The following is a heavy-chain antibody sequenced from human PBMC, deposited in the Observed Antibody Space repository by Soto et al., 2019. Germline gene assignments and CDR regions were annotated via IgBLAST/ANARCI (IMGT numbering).Heavy chain of an antibody. CDR2: IWYDGSNK. Sequence: QVQLVESGGGVVQPGRFLRVSCAASGITFSSYGMHWVRQAPGKGLEWVAVIWYDGSNKYYADSVKGRFTISRDNSKNTLYLQMNSLRAEDTAVYYCARDCAGYSSGWYQRGGFDYWGQVTLVTVSS. CDR3: ARDCAGYSSGWYQRGGFDY. V-gene: IGHV3-33*01. D-gene: IGHD6-19*01. CDR1: GITFSSYG. J-gene: IGHJ4*02.